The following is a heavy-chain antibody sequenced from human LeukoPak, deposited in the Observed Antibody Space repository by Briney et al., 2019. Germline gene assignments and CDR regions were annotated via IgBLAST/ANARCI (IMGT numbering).Heavy chain of an antibody. CDR3: AREYCSRTSCLYDY. CDR2: ISSSSSTI. CDR1: GFTFSSYS. V-gene: IGHV3-48*01. D-gene: IGHD2-2*01. Sequence: GGSLRLSCAASGFTFSSYSMNWVRQAPGKGLEWVSYISSSSSTIYYADSVKGRFTISRDKAKNSLYLQMNSLRAEDTAVYYCAREYCSRTSCLYDYWGQGTLVTVSS. J-gene: IGHJ4*02.